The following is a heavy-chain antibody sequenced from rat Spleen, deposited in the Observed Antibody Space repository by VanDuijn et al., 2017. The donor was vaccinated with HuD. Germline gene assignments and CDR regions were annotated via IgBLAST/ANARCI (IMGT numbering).Heavy chain of an antibody. Sequence: EVQLVESDGGLVQPGRSLKLSCAVSGFTFSDNYMAWVRQAPTKGLEWVATISHDGSSTYYRGSVKGRFTISRDNARSTLYLQMDSLRSEDTATYYCTRLYYSNWFAYWGQGTLVAVSS. CDR1: GFTFSDNY. CDR3: TRLYYSNWFAY. CDR2: ISHDGSST. J-gene: IGHJ3*01. D-gene: IGHD1-1*01. V-gene: IGHV5-29*01.